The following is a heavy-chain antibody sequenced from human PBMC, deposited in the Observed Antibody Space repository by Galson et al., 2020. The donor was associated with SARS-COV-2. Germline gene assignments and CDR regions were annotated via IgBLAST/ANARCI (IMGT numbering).Heavy chain of an antibody. V-gene: IGHV3-7*03. D-gene: IGHD2-21*01. Sequence: GGSLRLSCVASGFTFSTYWMSWVRQAPGKGLEWVANINQDGSGKYYVDSVKGRFTISRDNAKSSLYLQMNSLRVEDTAVYYCARDPVEPAGGDYEYWGQGNLVTVSS. J-gene: IGHJ4*02. CDR3: ARDPVEPAGGDYEY. CDR2: INQDGSGK. CDR1: GFTFSTYW.